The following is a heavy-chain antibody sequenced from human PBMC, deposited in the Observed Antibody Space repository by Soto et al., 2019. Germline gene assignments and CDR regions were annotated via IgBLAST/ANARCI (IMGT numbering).Heavy chain of an antibody. Sequence: GGSLRLSCAASGFAVSSYSMHWVRQAPGKGLEWVAAMSFDGNSKYFADSVKGRFKISRDTSKNTWSLEMGSLGVEDSALYHCTRGRSMIANDDFEYWGQGTQVTVSS. CDR2: MSFDGNSK. V-gene: IGHV3-30-3*01. CDR3: TRGRSMIANDDFEY. D-gene: IGHD2-21*01. J-gene: IGHJ4*02. CDR1: GFAVSSYS.